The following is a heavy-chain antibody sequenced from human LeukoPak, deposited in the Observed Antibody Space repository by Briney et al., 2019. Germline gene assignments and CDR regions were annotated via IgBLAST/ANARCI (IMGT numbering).Heavy chain of an antibody. CDR2: ISAYNGNT. CDR3: ARDEPRYSYGYDRDSAFDI. CDR1: GYTFTSYG. V-gene: IGHV1-18*01. J-gene: IGHJ3*02. D-gene: IGHD5-18*01. Sequence: GASVKVSCKASGYTFTSYGISWVRQAPGQGLEWMGWISAYNGNTNYAQKLQGRVTMTTDTSTSTAYMELRSLRSDDTAVYYCARDEPRYSYGYDRDSAFDIWGQGTMVTVSS.